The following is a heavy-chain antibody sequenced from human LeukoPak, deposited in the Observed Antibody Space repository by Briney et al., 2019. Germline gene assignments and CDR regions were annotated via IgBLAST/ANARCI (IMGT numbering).Heavy chain of an antibody. CDR2: INPSGGST. D-gene: IGHD2-15*01. J-gene: IGHJ3*02. CDR3: ARIAESDAFDI. CDR1: GYTFTSYY. Sequence: ASVKVSCKASGYTFTSYYMHWVRQAPGQGLEWMGIINPSGGSTSYAQKFQGRVTMTRDTSTSAVYMELSSLRSEDTAVYYCARIAESDAFDIWGQGTMVTVSS. V-gene: IGHV1-46*01.